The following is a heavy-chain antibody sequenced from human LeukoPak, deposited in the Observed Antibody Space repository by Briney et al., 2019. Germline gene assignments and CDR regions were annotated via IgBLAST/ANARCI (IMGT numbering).Heavy chain of an antibody. J-gene: IGHJ4*02. Sequence: PSETLSLTCAVYGGSFSGYYWSWIRQPPGKGLEWIGEINHSGSTNYNPSLKSRVTISVDTSKNQFSLKLSSVTAADTAVYYCARDGIVAHWGQGTLVTVSS. V-gene: IGHV4-34*01. CDR3: ARDGIVAH. D-gene: IGHD3-22*01. CDR2: INHSGST. CDR1: GGSFSGYY.